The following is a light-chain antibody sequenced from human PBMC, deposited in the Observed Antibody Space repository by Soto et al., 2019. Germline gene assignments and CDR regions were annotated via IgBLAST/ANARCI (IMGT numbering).Light chain of an antibody. J-gene: IGKJ1*01. Sequence: EIVMTQSPATLSVSPGERATLSCRASQSVNSNLAWYQQKPGQAPRLLIYGASSRGTGIPARFSGSGSGTEFTLTITSLQSEDFAVYYCQQYNSWPRTFGQGTKVEIK. CDR1: QSVNSN. CDR3: QQYNSWPRT. CDR2: GAS. V-gene: IGKV3-15*01.